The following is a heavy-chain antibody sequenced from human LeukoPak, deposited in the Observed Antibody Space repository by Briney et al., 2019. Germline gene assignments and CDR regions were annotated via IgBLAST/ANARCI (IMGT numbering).Heavy chain of an antibody. J-gene: IGHJ4*02. V-gene: IGHV4-59*01. CDR3: ARAVRLDYYYDSSGYYDY. CDR1: GGSISSYY. D-gene: IGHD3-22*01. CDR2: IYYSGST. Sequence: SETLSLTCTVSGGSISSYYWSWSRQPPGKGLEWIGYIYYSGSTNYNPSLKSRVTISVDTSKNQFSLKLSSVTAADTAVYYCARAVRLDYYYDSSGYYDYWGQGTLVTVSS.